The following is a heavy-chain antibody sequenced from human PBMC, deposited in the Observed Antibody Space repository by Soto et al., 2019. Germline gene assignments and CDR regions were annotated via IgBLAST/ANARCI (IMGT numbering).Heavy chain of an antibody. CDR1: GFTFSGYA. CDR3: VKDVAGYSGRADS. V-gene: IGHV3-23*01. J-gene: IGHJ4*02. D-gene: IGHD6-13*01. CDR2: VSGSGSHT. Sequence: EVQLLESGGGLVQPGGSLRLSCAASGFTFSGYAMGWVRQAPGKGLEWVSAVSGSGSHTYYADSVKGRFTISRDNSRNTLYLQMNSLRAEDTAVYYCVKDVAGYSGRADSWGQGTLVTVSS.